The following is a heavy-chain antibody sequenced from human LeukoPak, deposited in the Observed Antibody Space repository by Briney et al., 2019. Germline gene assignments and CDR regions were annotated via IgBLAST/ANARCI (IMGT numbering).Heavy chain of an antibody. CDR3: ARSGYYYDSSGSSS. D-gene: IGHD3-22*01. CDR1: GFTFSDYY. CDR2: ISGVGST. Sequence: GGSLRLSCAASGFTFSDYYMTWIRQAPGKGLEWVSSISGVGSTSYADSVKGRFTIFRDNSRSTLYLQMDSLRPEDTAMYYCARSGYYYDSSGSSSWGQGTLVTVSS. V-gene: IGHV3-66*01. J-gene: IGHJ5*02.